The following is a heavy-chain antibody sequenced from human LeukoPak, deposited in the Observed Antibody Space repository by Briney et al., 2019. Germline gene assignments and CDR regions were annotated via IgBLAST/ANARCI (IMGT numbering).Heavy chain of an antibody. Sequence: PGGSLRLSCAASGFTFSSYWMSWVRQAPGKGLEWVANIKQDGSEKYYVDSVKGRFTISRDNAKNSLYLQMSSLRAEDTAVYYCARVSYYYYGSGGYSQDAFDIWGQGTMVTVSS. J-gene: IGHJ3*02. V-gene: IGHV3-7*01. CDR2: IKQDGSEK. CDR3: ARVSYYYYGSGGYSQDAFDI. D-gene: IGHD3-10*01. CDR1: GFTFSSYW.